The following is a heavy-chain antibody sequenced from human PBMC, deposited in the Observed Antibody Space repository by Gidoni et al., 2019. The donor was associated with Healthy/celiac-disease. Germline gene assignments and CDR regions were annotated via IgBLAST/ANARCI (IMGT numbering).Heavy chain of an antibody. CDR3: ARGEYDILTGYSRWYFDL. V-gene: IGHV3-21*01. CDR1: GFTFSSYS. CDR2: ISSSSSYI. J-gene: IGHJ2*01. Sequence: EVQLVESGGGLVKPGGSLRLSCAASGFTFSSYSMNWFRQAPGKGMEWVSSISSSSSYIYYADSWKGRFTISRDNAKNSLYLQMNSLRAEDTAVYYCARGEYDILTGYSRWYFDLWGRGTLVTVSS. D-gene: IGHD3-9*01.